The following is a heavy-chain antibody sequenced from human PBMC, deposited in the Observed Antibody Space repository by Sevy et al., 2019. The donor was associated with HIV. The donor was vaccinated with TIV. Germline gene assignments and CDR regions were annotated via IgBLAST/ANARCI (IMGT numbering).Heavy chain of an antibody. J-gene: IGHJ3*02. CDR3: AGARFDSSGSCDAFDI. CDR2: IYGSGSTT. V-gene: IGHV3-23*01. D-gene: IGHD3-22*01. CDR1: GFTVVSYA. Sequence: GGSLRLSCKPSGFTVVSYAMNWVRQAPGKGLEWVSTIYGSGSTTYHADSLRGRFSISRDDSKNTLYLQMNSLKTEDTAVYYCAGARFDSSGSCDAFDIWGQGTMVTVSS.